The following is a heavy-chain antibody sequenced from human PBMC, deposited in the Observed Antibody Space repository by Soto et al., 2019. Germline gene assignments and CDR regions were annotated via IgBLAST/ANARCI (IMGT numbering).Heavy chain of an antibody. CDR3: ATHYSALLAY. J-gene: IGHJ4*02. V-gene: IGHV3-23*01. CDR1: GFTFSSYD. CDR2: ISRSGGSA. D-gene: IGHD4-4*01. Sequence: EVQLLESGGGLVQPGGSLRLSCAASGFTFSSYDMSWVRQAPGKGLQWVSSISRSGGSAFYADSVRGRFTISRDNSKSPLYLQMNSLRAEDTATYYCATHYSALLAYWGQGALVTVSS.